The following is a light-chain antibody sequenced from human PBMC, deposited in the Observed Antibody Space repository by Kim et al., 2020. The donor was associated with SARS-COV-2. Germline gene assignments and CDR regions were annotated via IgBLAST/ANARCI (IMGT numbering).Light chain of an antibody. Sequence: VSPGQTARITCSGDVLAKKYARWFQQKPGQAPVLVIYKDSERPSGIPERFSGSSSWTTITLTISGAQVEDEADYYCYSATDNTVLFGGGTQLTVL. J-gene: IGLJ2*01. CDR3: YSATDNTVL. V-gene: IGLV3-27*01. CDR1: VLAKKY. CDR2: KDS.